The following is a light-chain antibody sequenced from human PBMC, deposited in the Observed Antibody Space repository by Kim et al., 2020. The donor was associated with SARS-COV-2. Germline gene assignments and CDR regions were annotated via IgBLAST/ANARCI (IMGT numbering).Light chain of an antibody. Sequence: QSALTQPASVSESPGQSITISCTRTSSDVGNYDLVSWYQQHPGKAPKVMIHEVTKRPSGVSNRFSGSKSGNTASLTISGLQAEDEADYYCSSYAGSSWIFGGGTQLTVL. J-gene: IGLJ2*01. V-gene: IGLV2-23*02. CDR3: SSYAGSSWI. CDR2: EVT. CDR1: SSDVGNYDL.